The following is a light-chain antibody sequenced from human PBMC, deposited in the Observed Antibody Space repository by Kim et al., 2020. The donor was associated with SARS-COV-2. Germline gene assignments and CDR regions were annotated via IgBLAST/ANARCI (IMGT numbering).Light chain of an antibody. J-gene: IGLJ1*01. CDR2: GKN. Sequence: AWGQTVNNTVQGDSLRSYCASWYQQKPGQAPVLVIYGKNNRPSGIPGRFSGSSSGNTASLTITGAQAEDEADYYCNSRDSSGNHYVFGTGTKVTVL. CDR1: SLRSYC. V-gene: IGLV3-19*01. CDR3: NSRDSSGNHYV.